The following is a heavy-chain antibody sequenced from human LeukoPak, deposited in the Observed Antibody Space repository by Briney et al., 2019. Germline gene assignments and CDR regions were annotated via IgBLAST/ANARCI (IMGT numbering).Heavy chain of an antibody. Sequence: GASVKVSCKASGYNFSDYYLHWLRQAPGQGLEWMGWISPYSNGTKSAQKFQGRVTMTRDTSTSTVYMELSSLRSEDTAVYYCARGEAVAGTIPHDYWGQGTLVTVSS. V-gene: IGHV1-2*02. CDR1: GYNFSDYY. CDR2: ISPYSNGT. D-gene: IGHD6-19*01. CDR3: ARGEAVAGTIPHDY. J-gene: IGHJ4*02.